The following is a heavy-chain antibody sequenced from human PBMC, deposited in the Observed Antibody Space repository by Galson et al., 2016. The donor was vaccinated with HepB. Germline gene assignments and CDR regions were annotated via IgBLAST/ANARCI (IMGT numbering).Heavy chain of an antibody. J-gene: IGHJ4*02. CDR2: ISGYNGNT. CDR1: GYTFTSNG. CDR3: ARSVSDTLGYYMDMAY. V-gene: IGHV1-18*01. D-gene: IGHD3-3*01. Sequence: SVKVSCKASGYTFTSNGISWVRQAPGQGLEWMGWISGYNGNTYYAEKFQGRVTMTTDTSTSTAYMEMRNRRSDDTAVYYRARSVSDTLGYYMDMAYWGQGTLVTVSS.